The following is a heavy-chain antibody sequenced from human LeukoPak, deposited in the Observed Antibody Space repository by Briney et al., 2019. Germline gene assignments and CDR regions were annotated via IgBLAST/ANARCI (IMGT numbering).Heavy chain of an antibody. Sequence: PSETLSLTCTVSGGSISSYYWSWIRQPPGKGLEWIGYIYYSGSTNYNPSLKSRVTISVDTSKNQFSLKLSSVTAADTAVYYCARVGYCSGGSCYWSGDYYYYMDVWGKGTTVTVSS. CDR3: ARVGYCSGGSCYWSGDYYYYMDV. D-gene: IGHD2-15*01. CDR1: GGSISSYY. J-gene: IGHJ6*03. CDR2: IYYSGST. V-gene: IGHV4-59*01.